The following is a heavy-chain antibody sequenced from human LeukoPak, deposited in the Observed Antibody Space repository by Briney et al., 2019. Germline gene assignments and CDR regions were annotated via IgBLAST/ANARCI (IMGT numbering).Heavy chain of an antibody. CDR3: ARDRGNSDPGDWFDS. CDR2: ISGSGSTV. Sequence: GGSLRLSCAASGFTFSDYYMSWIRQAPGKGLEWVSYISGSGSTVNYAASVRGRFTISRDNAKNSLFLQMNSLRAEDTAVYYCARDRGNSDPGDWFDSWGQGTLVTVSS. D-gene: IGHD4-23*01. CDR1: GFTFSDYY. V-gene: IGHV3-11*01. J-gene: IGHJ5*01.